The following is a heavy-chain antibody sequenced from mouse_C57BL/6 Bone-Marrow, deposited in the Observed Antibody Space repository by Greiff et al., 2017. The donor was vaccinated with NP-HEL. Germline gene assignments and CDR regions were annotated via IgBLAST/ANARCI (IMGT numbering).Heavy chain of an antibody. CDR1: GFNIKDDY. D-gene: IGHD2-4*01. V-gene: IGHV14-4*01. CDR3: TTEEDDYDAFFAY. CDR2: IDPENGDT. Sequence: VQLKESGAELVRPGASVKLSCTASGFNIKDDYMHWVKQRPEQGLEWIGWIDPENGDTEYASKFQGKATITADTSSNTAYLQLSSLTSEDTAVYYCTTEEDDYDAFFAYWGQGPLVTVSA. J-gene: IGHJ3*01.